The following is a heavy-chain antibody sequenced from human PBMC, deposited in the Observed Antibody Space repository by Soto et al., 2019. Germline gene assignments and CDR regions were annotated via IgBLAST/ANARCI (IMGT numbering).Heavy chain of an antibody. V-gene: IGHV3-23*01. Sequence: EVQMLESGGGLVQPGGSLRLSCAASGFTFRSYATNWVRQAPGKGLEWVSTISGSADSTYYADSVKGRFTISRDNSKNTLSLQMNSLRAEDTAVYYCANGGQCGWVNMAVWGQGTTVTVSS. CDR2: ISGSADST. CDR1: GFTFRSYA. D-gene: IGHD6-19*01. J-gene: IGHJ6*02. CDR3: ANGGQCGWVNMAV.